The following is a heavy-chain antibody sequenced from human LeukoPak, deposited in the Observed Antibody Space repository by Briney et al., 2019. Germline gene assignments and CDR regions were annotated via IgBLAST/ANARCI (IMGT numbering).Heavy chain of an antibody. Sequence: GGSLRLSCAASGFTFSSFWMSWVRHIPGKGLEWVANIARDGSEMYYVDAVKGRFTTSRDNAKNSLYLQMNSLRSEDTAVYYCARVGYSNSYDYWGQGTLVTVSS. D-gene: IGHD4-11*01. CDR3: ARVGYSNSYDY. CDR1: GFTFSSFW. V-gene: IGHV3-7*05. CDR2: IARDGSEM. J-gene: IGHJ4*02.